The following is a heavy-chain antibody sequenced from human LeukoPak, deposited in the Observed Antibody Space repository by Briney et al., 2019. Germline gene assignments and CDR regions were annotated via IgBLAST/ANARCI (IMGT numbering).Heavy chain of an antibody. CDR2: ISAYNGNT. D-gene: IGHD4-23*01. CDR3: AAVITDYYHYYYMDV. V-gene: IGHV1-18*01. Sequence: GASVKVSCKASGYTFTSYGISWVRQAPGQGLEWMGWISAYNGNTNYAQKLQGRVTMTTDTSTSTAYMELRSLRSDDTAVYYCAAVITDYYHYYYMDVWGKGTTVTVSS. J-gene: IGHJ6*03. CDR1: GYTFTSYG.